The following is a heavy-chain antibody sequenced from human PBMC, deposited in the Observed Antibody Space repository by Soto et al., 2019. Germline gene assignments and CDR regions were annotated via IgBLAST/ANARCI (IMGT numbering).Heavy chain of an antibody. CDR3: ARDPTPKILYYYDSSGYSVRYFDY. CDR2: IWYDGSNK. D-gene: IGHD3-22*01. J-gene: IGHJ4*02. V-gene: IGHV3-33*01. CDR1: GFTFSSYG. Sequence: PGGSLRLSCAASGFTFSSYGMHWVRQAPGKGLEWVAVIWYDGSNKYYADSVKGRFTISRDNSKNTLYLQMNSLRAEDTAVYYCARDPTPKILYYYDSSGYSVRYFDYWGQGTLVTVSS.